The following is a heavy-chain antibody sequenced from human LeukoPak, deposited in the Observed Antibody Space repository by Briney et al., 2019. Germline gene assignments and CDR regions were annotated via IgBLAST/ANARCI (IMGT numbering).Heavy chain of an antibody. CDR3: ARVRSGNYFDS. D-gene: IGHD1-26*01. J-gene: IGHJ4*02. CDR1: GFTVSSTY. CDR2: IYPGGPT. V-gene: IGHV3-66*01. Sequence: GGSLRLSCAASGFTVSSTYMSWIRQAPGKGLERVSVIYPGGPTYYADSVKGRFTISRDNSKNTLYLQMNSLRAEDTAVYFCARVRSGNYFDSWGQGTLVTVSS.